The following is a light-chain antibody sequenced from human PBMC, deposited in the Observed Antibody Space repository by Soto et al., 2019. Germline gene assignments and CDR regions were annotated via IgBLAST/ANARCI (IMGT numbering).Light chain of an antibody. Sequence: QSALTQPASVSGSLGQSVTIPCTGSNSDVGGYDYVSWFQQHPGKAPQLIIFDVFNRPSGVSSRFSGSKSGYTASLTISVLQAEDEADYYCCSYTDNATPVFGGGTKLTVL. CDR3: CSYTDNATPV. CDR2: DVF. J-gene: IGLJ2*01. CDR1: NSDVGGYDY. V-gene: IGLV2-14*01.